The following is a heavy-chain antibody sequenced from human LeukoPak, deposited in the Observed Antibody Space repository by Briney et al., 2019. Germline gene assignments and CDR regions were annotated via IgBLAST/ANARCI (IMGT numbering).Heavy chain of an antibody. CDR2: IKHSGST. Sequence: SETLSLTCAVYGGSFSGYYWSWIRQPPGKGLEWIGEIKHSGSTNYNPSLKSRVTISVDTSKNQFSLKLSSVTAADTAVYYCARVRGAVYYYGSGSYNYFDYWGQGTLVTVSS. V-gene: IGHV4-34*01. CDR1: GGSFSGYY. J-gene: IGHJ4*02. CDR3: ARVRGAVYYYGSGSYNYFDY. D-gene: IGHD3-10*01.